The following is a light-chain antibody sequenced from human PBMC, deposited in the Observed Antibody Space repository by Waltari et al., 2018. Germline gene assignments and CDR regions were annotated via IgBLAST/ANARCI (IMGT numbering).Light chain of an antibody. CDR2: ENT. J-gene: IGLJ7*01. Sequence: SVFTQPPSVSAAPGQRVTISCSGGSSHIGHTSLSWYRQLPGTAPKLLTYENTERPSGIPGRFSGSKAGTSATLDITGLQAGDEADYYCGTWDSSLSGAVFGGGTHLTVL. CDR3: GTWDSSLSGAV. V-gene: IGLV1-51*02. CDR1: SSHIGHTS.